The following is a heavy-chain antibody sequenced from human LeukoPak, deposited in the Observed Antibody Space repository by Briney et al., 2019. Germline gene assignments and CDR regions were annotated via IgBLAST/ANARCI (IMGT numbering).Heavy chain of an antibody. CDR3: ARDRSGCDHLDY. V-gene: IGHV4-30-4*01. CDR2: IYNSGIT. Sequence: PSQTLSLTCTVSGGSISSGDYYWSWIRQPPGKGLEWIGYIYNSGITYYNPSLKSRVTISGDTYKNQFSLKLSSVTAADTAVYYCARDRSGCDHLDYWGQGTLVTVSS. J-gene: IGHJ4*02. CDR1: GGSISSGDYY. D-gene: IGHD5-12*01.